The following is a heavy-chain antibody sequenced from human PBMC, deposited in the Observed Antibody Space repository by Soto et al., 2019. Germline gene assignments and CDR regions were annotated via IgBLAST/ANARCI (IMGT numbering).Heavy chain of an antibody. D-gene: IGHD2-15*01. CDR3: ARDSRGLDY. CDR2: ISSSGSTI. CDR1: GFTFSSYE. Sequence: EVQLVEAGGGLVQPGGSLRLSCAASGFTFSSYEMNWVRQAPGQGLEWGSYISSSGSTIYYADSVKGRFTISRDNAKNSLYLQMNSLRAEDTAVYYCARDSRGLDYWGQGTLVTVSS. J-gene: IGHJ4*02. V-gene: IGHV3-48*03.